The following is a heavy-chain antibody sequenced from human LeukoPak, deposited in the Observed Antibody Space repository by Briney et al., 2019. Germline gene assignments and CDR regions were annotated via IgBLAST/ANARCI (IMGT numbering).Heavy chain of an antibody. Sequence: ASVKVSCKASGYTFTGYYMHWVRQAPGQGLEWMGWINPNSGGTNCAQKFQGRVTMTRDTSISTAYMELSSLRSDDTAVYYCARGDCSSDTCYLPEYFQHWGQGTLVTVSS. CDR1: GYTFTGYY. D-gene: IGHD2-15*01. J-gene: IGHJ1*01. CDR3: ARGDCSSDTCYLPEYFQH. V-gene: IGHV1-2*02. CDR2: INPNSGGT.